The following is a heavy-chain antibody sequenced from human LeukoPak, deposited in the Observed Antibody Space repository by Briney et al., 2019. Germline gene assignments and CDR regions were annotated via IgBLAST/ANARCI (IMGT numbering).Heavy chain of an antibody. J-gene: IGHJ5*02. CDR1: GGSISSSSYY. Sequence: SETLSLTCTVSGGSISSSSYYWGWIRQPPGKGLEWIGSIYYSGSTYYNPSLKSRVTISVDTSKNQFSLKLSSVTAADTAVYYCARHVVVRGVIMEKPFLRFDPWGQGTLVTVSS. D-gene: IGHD3-10*01. CDR3: ARHVVVRGVIMEKPFLRFDP. V-gene: IGHV4-39*01. CDR2: IYYSGST.